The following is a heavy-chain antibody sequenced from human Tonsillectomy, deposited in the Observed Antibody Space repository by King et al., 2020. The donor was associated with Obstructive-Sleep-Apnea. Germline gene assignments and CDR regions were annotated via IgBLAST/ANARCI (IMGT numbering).Heavy chain of an antibody. CDR3: TRGTGYSRTVSLY. CDR2: IRSKAYGGTT. V-gene: IGHV3-49*03. D-gene: IGHD6-13*01. Sequence: VQLVESGGDLVQPGRSLRLSCTASGFSFGDYAMSWFRQAPGKGLECVGFIRSKAYGGTTEYAASVKDRFTISRDDSNSVAYLQMNSLKSEDTAVYYCTRGTGYSRTVSLYWGQGTLVTGSS. CDR1: GFSFGDYA. J-gene: IGHJ4*02.